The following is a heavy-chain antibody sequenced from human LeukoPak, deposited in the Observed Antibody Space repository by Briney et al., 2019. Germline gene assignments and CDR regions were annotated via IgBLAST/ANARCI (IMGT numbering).Heavy chain of an antibody. CDR1: GFTFISYW. Sequence: PGGSLRLSCAASGFTFISYWMTWVRQAPGKGLEWVAVISYDGSNKYYADSVKGRFTISRDNSKNTLYLQMNSLRAEDTAVYYCAKDDQLGVYCSGGSCYEPFDYWGQGTLVTASS. CDR2: ISYDGSNK. CDR3: AKDDQLGVYCSGGSCYEPFDY. D-gene: IGHD2-15*01. J-gene: IGHJ4*02. V-gene: IGHV3-30*18.